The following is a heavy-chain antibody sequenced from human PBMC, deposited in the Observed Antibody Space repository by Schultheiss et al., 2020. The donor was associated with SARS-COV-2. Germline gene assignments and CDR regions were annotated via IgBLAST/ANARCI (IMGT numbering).Heavy chain of an antibody. D-gene: IGHD6-19*01. CDR1: GGSISSGDYY. CDR3: ARVVSAVAGTDAFDI. V-gene: IGHV4-39*07. CDR2: IYHSGST. J-gene: IGHJ3*02. Sequence: SETLSLTCTVSGGSISSGDYYWSWIRQPPGKGLEWIGSIYHSGSTNYNPSLKSRVTISVDTSKNQFSLKLSSVTAADTAVYYCARVVSAVAGTDAFDIWGQGTMVTVSS.